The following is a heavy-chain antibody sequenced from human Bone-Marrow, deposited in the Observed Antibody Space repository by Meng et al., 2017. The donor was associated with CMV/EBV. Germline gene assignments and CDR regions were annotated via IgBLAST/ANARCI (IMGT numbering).Heavy chain of an antibody. CDR1: GDSISTQY. V-gene: IGHV4-59*07. J-gene: IGHJ4*02. D-gene: IGHD1-1*01. CDR2: IHYTGRA. CDR3: AERGGGY. Sequence: QVQAPAAGPGLVKLSATRSLACSVSGDSISTQYWSWIRQTPGKGLEWIASIHYTGRADYSPSLKMRVTVSVDTSDSQLSLKLSSVTTADTAMYYCAERGGGYWGQGSLVTVSS.